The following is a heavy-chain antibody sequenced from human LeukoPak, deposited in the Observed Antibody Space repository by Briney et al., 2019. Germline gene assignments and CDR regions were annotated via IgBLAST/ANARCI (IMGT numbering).Heavy chain of an antibody. J-gene: IGHJ4*02. Sequence: ASVKVSCKASGYTFTGYYMHWVRQAPGQGLEWMGGIIPIFGTANYAQKFHGRVTITADESTSTAYMELSRLRSEDTGVYYCASGSIAVAGSFDYGGEGTLVTVSS. CDR1: GYTFTGYY. V-gene: IGHV1-69*13. D-gene: IGHD6-19*01. CDR3: ASGSIAVAGSFDY. CDR2: IIPIFGTA.